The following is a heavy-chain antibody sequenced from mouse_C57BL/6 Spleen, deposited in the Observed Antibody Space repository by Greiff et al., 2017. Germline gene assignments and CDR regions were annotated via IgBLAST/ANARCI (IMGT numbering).Heavy chain of an antibody. CDR3: ARGSPYDYDRAGFAY. J-gene: IGHJ3*01. V-gene: IGHV5-4*01. CDR2: ISDGGSYT. Sequence: EVQGVESGGGLVKPGGSLKLSCAASGFTFSSYAMSWVRQTPEKRLEWVATISDGGSYTYYPDNVKGRFTISRDNAKNTLYLQMSHLKSEDTAMYYCARGSPYDYDRAGFAYWGQGTLVTVSA. CDR1: GFTFSSYA. D-gene: IGHD2-4*01.